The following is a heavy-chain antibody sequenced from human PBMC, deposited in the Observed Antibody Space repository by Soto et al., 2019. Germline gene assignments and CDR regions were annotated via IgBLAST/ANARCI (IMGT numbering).Heavy chain of an antibody. CDR1: GFTFSSYG. CDR2: IWYDGSNK. V-gene: IGHV3-33*01. Sequence: QVQLVESGGGVVQPGRSLRLSCAASGFTFSSYGMHWVRQAPGKGLEWVAVIWYDGSNKYYADSVKGRFTISRDNSKNTLYLQMNSLRAEGTAVYYCARDRGFLDVWGKGTTVTVSS. CDR3: ARDRGFLDV. J-gene: IGHJ6*04.